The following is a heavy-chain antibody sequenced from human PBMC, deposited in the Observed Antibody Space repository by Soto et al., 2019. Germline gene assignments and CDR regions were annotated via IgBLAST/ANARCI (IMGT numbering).Heavy chain of an antibody. Sequence: VGSLRLSCAASGFSLCRCSMNRVRQAPGKGLEWVGRVKSKNDGGTTDFAAPVKGRFAISRDDSKNMVYLEMNSLQTEDTAIYYCTTDSYITHTIVGLDYWGHGTLVTVSS. V-gene: IGHV3-15*07. CDR3: TTDSYITHTIVGLDY. D-gene: IGHD3-10*01. J-gene: IGHJ4*01. CDR1: GFSLCRCS. CDR2: VKSKNDGGTT.